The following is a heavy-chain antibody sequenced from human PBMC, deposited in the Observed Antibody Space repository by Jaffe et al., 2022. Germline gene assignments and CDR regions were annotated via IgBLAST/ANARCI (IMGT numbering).Heavy chain of an antibody. CDR2: IRYDGSNK. CDR1: GFTFSSYG. V-gene: IGHV3-30*02. D-gene: IGHD3-10*01. CDR3: AKDLTPAGWFGELLCCDDAFDI. Sequence: QVQLVESGGGVVQPGGSLRLSCAASGFTFSSYGMHWVRQAPGKGLEWVAFIRYDGSNKYYADSVKGRFTISRDNSKNTLYLQMNSLRAEDTAVYYCAKDLTPAGWFGELLCCDDAFDIWGQGTMVTVSS. J-gene: IGHJ3*02.